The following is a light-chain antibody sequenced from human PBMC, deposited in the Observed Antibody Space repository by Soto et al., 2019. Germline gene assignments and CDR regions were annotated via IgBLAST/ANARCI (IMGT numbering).Light chain of an antibody. CDR2: EVT. Sequence: QSALTQPPSASGSPGQSVTISCTGTSSDVGGYNYVSWYQQHPGKAPKLMISEVTKRPSGVPDRFSGSKSGNTASLTVSGLQDEDEADYYCSSFAGNSKLVFGGGTQLTVL. J-gene: IGLJ2*01. CDR3: SSFAGNSKLV. V-gene: IGLV2-8*01. CDR1: SSDVGGYNY.